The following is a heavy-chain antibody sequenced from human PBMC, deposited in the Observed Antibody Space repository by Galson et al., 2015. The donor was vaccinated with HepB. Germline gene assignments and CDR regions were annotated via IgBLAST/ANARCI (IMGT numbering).Heavy chain of an antibody. V-gene: IGHV4-31*03. CDR2: IYYSGST. CDR1: GGSISSGGYY. Sequence: TLSLTCTVSGGSISSGGYYWSWIRQHPGKGLEWIGYIYYSGSTYYNPSLKSRVTISVDTSKNQFSLKLSSVTAADTAVYYCASCNWNYYTFDYWGQGTLVTVSS. J-gene: IGHJ4*02. D-gene: IGHD1-7*01. CDR3: ASCNWNYYTFDY.